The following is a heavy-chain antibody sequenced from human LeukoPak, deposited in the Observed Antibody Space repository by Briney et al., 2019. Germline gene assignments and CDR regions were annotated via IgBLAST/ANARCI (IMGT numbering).Heavy chain of an antibody. CDR1: GGSISSSSYY. Sequence: PSETLSLTCTVSGGSISSSSYYWGWIRQPPGKGLEWIGSIYKSGSPYNNPSLKSRVTISVDTSKNQFSLKLSSVTAADTAVYYCARHGIVQYWGQGTLVTVSS. D-gene: IGHD1-1*01. CDR3: ARHGIVQY. CDR2: IYKSGSP. J-gene: IGHJ4*02. V-gene: IGHV4-39*01.